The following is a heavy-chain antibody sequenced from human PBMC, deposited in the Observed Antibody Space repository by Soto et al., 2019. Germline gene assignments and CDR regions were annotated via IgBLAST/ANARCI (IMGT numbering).Heavy chain of an antibody. CDR3: ARQVVATMPPHYYYYGMDV. CDR1: GYSFTSCW. J-gene: IGHJ6*02. D-gene: IGHD5-12*01. Sequence: XESLKISGKGAGYSFTSCWLRWVRQISGKGLVRMGRIDLSDSKTTYSPSYQGHVTIAADQSISTAYLQWSSLKASDTAMYYCARQVVATMPPHYYYYGMDVWGQGTTVTVSS. V-gene: IGHV5-10-1*01. CDR2: IDLSDSKT.